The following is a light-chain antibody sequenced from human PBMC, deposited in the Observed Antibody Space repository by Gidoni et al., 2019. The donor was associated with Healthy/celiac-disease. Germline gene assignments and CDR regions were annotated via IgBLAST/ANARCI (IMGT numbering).Light chain of an antibody. CDR2: AAS. CDR3: QQNYSTPRVT. V-gene: IGKV1-39*01. J-gene: IGKJ5*01. Sequence: DIQMTQSQSSLSASVGDRVTITCRASQSIRSYLHWYQQRPGKAPKHLIYAASSLQSGVPSRFSGSGSGTDFTLTISRLQPEDFATYYCQQNYSTPRVTFGQGTRLEIK. CDR1: QSIRSY.